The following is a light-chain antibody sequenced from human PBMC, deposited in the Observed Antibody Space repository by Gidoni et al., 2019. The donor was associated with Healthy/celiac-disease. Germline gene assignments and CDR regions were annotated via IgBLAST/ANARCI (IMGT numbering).Light chain of an antibody. CDR1: QSVSSY. Sequence: EIVLTQSPATLSLSPGERATLSCRASQSVSSYLAWYQQKPGQAPRLLIYDASNRATGIPARLSGSGSGTDFTLTISSLEPEDFAVYYCQQRSNWPPGFGPGTKVDIK. CDR2: DAS. V-gene: IGKV3-11*01. J-gene: IGKJ3*01. CDR3: QQRSNWPPG.